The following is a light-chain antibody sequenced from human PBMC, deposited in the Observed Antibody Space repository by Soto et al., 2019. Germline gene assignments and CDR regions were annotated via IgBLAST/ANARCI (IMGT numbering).Light chain of an antibody. J-gene: IGKJ1*01. CDR2: WAS. V-gene: IGKV4-1*01. Sequence: DIVMTQSPDSLAVSLCERATINCKSSQSVLYSSNNKNYLAWYQQKPGQPPKALIYWASTRESGVPSRFSGSGSGTDFTLTISSLQPEDFATYYCQQSHNTWTFGQGTKVDIK. CDR1: QSVLYSSNNKNY. CDR3: QQSHNTWT.